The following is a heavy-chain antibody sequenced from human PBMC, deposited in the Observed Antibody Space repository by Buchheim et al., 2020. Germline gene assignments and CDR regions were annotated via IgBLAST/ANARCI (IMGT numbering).Heavy chain of an antibody. V-gene: IGHV4-34*01. Sequence: QVPLQQWGAGLLKPSETLSLTCAVYGGSFSGYYWSWIRQPPGKGLEWIGEINHSGSTNYNPSLKSRVTKSVDTSKKQFSLKLSSVTAADTAVYYCARATNGTSYFDYWGQGTL. D-gene: IGHD1-1*01. CDR1: GGSFSGYY. CDR3: ARATNGTSYFDY. J-gene: IGHJ4*02. CDR2: INHSGST.